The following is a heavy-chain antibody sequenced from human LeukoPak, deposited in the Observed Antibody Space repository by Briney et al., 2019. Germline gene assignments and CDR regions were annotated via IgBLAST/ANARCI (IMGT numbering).Heavy chain of an antibody. Sequence: EASVKVSCKASGYTFTGYYMHWVRQAPGQGLEWMGWINPNSGGTNYAQKFQGRVTMTRDTSIGTAYMELSRLRSDDTAVYYCARDCSSTSCYGLDYWGQGTLVTVSS. D-gene: IGHD2-2*01. CDR3: ARDCSSTSCYGLDY. CDR2: INPNSGGT. V-gene: IGHV1-2*02. CDR1: GYTFTGYY. J-gene: IGHJ4*02.